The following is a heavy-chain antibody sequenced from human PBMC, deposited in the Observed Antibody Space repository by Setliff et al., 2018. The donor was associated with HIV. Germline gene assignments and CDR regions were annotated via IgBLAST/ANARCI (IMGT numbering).Heavy chain of an antibody. J-gene: IGHJ4*02. D-gene: IGHD1-1*01. CDR2: ISGSGGST. CDR3: AKGYTYFDY. Sequence: GESLRLSCAASGFTFSSYAMSWVRQAPGKGLEWVSAISGSGGSTYYADSVKGRFTISRDKSKNTLYLQVNSLRAADTAVYYCAKGYTYFDYWGQGTPVTVSS. V-gene: IGHV3-23*01. CDR1: GFTFSSYA.